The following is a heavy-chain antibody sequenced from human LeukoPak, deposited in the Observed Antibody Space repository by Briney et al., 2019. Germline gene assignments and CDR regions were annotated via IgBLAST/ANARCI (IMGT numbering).Heavy chain of an antibody. CDR1: GYTFTSYY. CDR2: INPKSGGT. Sequence: GASVKVSCKASGYTFTSYYIHWVRQAPGQGLEWMGWINPKSGGTNYAQKFQGRVTMTRDTSINTAYMELSRLRSGDTAVYYCARGGDYYDSSGYYDDAFDIWGQGTMVTVSS. J-gene: IGHJ3*02. V-gene: IGHV1-2*02. D-gene: IGHD3-22*01. CDR3: ARGGDYYDSSGYYDDAFDI.